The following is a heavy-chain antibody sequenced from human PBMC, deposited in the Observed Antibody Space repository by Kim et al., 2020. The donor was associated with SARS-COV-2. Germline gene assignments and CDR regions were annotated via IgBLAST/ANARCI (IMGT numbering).Heavy chain of an antibody. Sequence: SETLSLTCTVSDDSISGPLYLWGWIRQPPGKGLEWIGNIYYSGVSFYNPSLKSRVTMSIDTSRNHFSLTVNSVTAADTAVYYCARVPRATTWGYEYWGQGALVTVSS. CDR3: ARVPRATTWGYEY. D-gene: IGHD7-27*01. V-gene: IGHV4-39*02. CDR1: DDSISGPLYL. CDR2: IYYSGVS. J-gene: IGHJ4*02.